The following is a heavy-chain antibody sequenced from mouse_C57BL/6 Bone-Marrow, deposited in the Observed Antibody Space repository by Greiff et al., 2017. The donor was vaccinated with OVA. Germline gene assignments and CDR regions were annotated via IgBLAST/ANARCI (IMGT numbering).Heavy chain of an antibody. CDR1: GFTFSDYY. Sequence: EVKVVESGGGLVQPGGSLKLSCAASGFTFSDYYMYWVRQTPEKRLEWVAYISNGGGSTYYPDTVKGRFTISRDNAKNTLYLQMSRLKSEDTAMYYCARQYYGSSLYAMDYWGQGTSVTVSS. D-gene: IGHD1-1*01. J-gene: IGHJ4*01. V-gene: IGHV5-12*01. CDR2: ISNGGGST. CDR3: ARQYYGSSLYAMDY.